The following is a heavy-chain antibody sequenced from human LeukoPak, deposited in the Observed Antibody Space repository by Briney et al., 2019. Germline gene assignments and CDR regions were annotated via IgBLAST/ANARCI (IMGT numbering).Heavy chain of an antibody. J-gene: IGHJ4*02. CDR3: ARERNSRANRPLDF. V-gene: IGHV1-46*01. CDR2: INPSGGRT. Sequence: ASVKVSCTASVYTFTIYQVHWVRQAPGQGLEWMAMINPSGGRTNYAQKFEGRLSLTSDTSTSTVYMVLNSVTSEDTALYFCARERNSRANRPLDFWGQGTLVTVSS. CDR1: VYTFTIYQ. D-gene: IGHD2/OR15-2a*01.